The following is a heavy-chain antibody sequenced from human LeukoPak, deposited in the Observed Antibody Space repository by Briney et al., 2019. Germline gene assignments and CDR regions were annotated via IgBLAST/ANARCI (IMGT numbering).Heavy chain of an antibody. CDR3: AREFGTSFDY. Sequence: GGSLRLSCAASGFTFSSYEMNWVRQAPGKGLEWVSYISSSGSTIYYADSVKGRFTISRDNAKNSLYLQMHGLRAEDTAVYYCAREFGTSFDYGGQGTLVTVSS. D-gene: IGHD1-1*01. CDR2: ISSSGSTI. CDR1: GFTFSSYE. V-gene: IGHV3-48*03. J-gene: IGHJ4*02.